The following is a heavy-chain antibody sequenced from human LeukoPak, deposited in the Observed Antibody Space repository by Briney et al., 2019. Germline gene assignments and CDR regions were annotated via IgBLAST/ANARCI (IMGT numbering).Heavy chain of an antibody. V-gene: IGHV3-21*01. Sequence: PGGSLRLSCAASGFTFSTYTMTWVRQAPGKGLEWVSSISSTTNFIYYADSVKGRFTISRDNAKNSLYLQMNSLRAEDTAVYYCARLLTKDWNFDLWGRGTLVTVSS. CDR2: ISSTTNFI. CDR1: GFTFSTYT. CDR3: ARLLTKDWNFDL. J-gene: IGHJ2*01.